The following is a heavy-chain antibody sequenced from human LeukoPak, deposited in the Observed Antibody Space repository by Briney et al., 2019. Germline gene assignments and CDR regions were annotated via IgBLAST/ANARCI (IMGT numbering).Heavy chain of an antibody. CDR3: AKVLPQYTSGWPGPDY. CDR1: GFSFSNYG. J-gene: IGHJ4*02. D-gene: IGHD6-19*01. CDR2: ISYDGPHK. V-gene: IGHV3-30*18. Sequence: PGGPLRLSCAASGFSFSNYGVHGFPQAPGKGLEWVAVISYDGPHKYYADSVKGRFAISRDNSKNTLYLQMNSLRAEDTAVYYCAKVLPQYTSGWPGPDYWGQGTLVTVSS.